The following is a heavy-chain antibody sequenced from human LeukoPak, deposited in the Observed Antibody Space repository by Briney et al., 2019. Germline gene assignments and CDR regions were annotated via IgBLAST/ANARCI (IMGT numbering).Heavy chain of an antibody. J-gene: IGHJ6*03. CDR1: GFTFSSHA. Sequence: GGSLRLSCAASGFTFSSHAMNWVRHAPGKGLEWVSTISIADDTAYYADSVKGRFTISRDNSKNTLYLQMNSLRAEDTAVYYCARRLGDNYANFYYYYMDIWGKGITVTVSS. V-gene: IGHV3-23*01. D-gene: IGHD3-16*01. CDR2: ISIADDTA. CDR3: ARRLGDNYANFYYYYMDI.